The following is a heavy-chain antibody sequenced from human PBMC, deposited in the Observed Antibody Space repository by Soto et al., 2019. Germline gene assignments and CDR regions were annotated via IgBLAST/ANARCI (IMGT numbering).Heavy chain of an antibody. D-gene: IGHD3-10*01. V-gene: IGHV1-69*13. CDR2: IIPIFGTA. CDR1: GGTFSSYA. J-gene: IGHJ3*02. Sequence: GASVKVSCKASGGTFSSYAISWVRQAPGQGLEWMGGIIPIFGTANYAQKFQGRVTITADESTSTAYMELSSLRSEDTAVYYCARDPTRREVLWFGEFPAAFDIWGQGTMVTVS. CDR3: ARDPTRREVLWFGEFPAAFDI.